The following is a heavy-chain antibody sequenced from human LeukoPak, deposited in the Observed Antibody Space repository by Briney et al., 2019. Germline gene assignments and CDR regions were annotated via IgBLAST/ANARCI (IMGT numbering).Heavy chain of an antibody. Sequence: TGGSLRLSCAASGFTFSSDAMSWVRQAPGQGLEWVSAVSGSGGSTYHTDSVKGRFTISRDNSKNTLYLQLNSLRAEDTAVYSSTKGRYSGSLERGFDYWGQGTLVTVSS. CDR1: GFTFSSDA. CDR3: TKGRYSGSLERGFDY. J-gene: IGHJ4*02. D-gene: IGHD1-26*01. CDR2: VSGSGGST. V-gene: IGHV3-23*01.